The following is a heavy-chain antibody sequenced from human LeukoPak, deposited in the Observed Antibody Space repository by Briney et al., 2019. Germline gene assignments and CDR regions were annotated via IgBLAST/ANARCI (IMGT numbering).Heavy chain of an antibody. V-gene: IGHV3-33*01. CDR2: IWYDGSNE. CDR1: GFSFTTHG. D-gene: IGHD1-26*01. J-gene: IGHJ4*02. CDR3: ARDGYSGSFLNS. Sequence: GGSPRLSCVASGFSFTTHGMHWVRQAPGKGLEWVALIWYDGSNENYAESVKGRFTISRDNSRNTLYLQMNSLRAEDTAIYYCARDGYSGSFLNSWGQGTLVTVSS.